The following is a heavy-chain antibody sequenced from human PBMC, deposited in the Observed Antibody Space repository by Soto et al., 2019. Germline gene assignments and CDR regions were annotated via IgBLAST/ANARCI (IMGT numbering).Heavy chain of an antibody. CDR2: NSYDGSNN. CDR3: ARWGTTGGLDV. Sequence: QVQLVESGGGVVQPGTSLRLSCVGSGFTFRSYVIHWVRQATGKGLEWVALNSYDGSNNFYGDSVKGRFTISRHNSRNTVDLQMDSLRFEDTALYYCARWGTTGGLDVWGQGTLVSVSS. J-gene: IGHJ4*02. V-gene: IGHV3-33*05. CDR1: GFTFRSYV. D-gene: IGHD3-16*01.